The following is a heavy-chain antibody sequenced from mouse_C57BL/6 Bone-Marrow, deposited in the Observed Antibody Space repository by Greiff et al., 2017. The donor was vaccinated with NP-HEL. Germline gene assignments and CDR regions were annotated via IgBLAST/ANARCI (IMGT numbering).Heavy chain of an antibody. Sequence: EVQVVESGGGLVQPGGSLSLSCAASGFTFTDYYMSWVRQPPGKALEWLGFIRNKANGYTTEYSASVKGRFTISRDNSQSILYLQMNALRAEDSATYYCARDGYYGGRFAYWGQGTLVTVSA. V-gene: IGHV7-3*01. CDR2: IRNKANGYTT. D-gene: IGHD1-1*01. CDR3: ARDGYYGGRFAY. J-gene: IGHJ3*01. CDR1: GFTFTDYY.